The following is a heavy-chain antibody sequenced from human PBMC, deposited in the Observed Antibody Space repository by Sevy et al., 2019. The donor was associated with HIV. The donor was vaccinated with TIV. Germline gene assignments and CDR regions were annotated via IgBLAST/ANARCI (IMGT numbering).Heavy chain of an antibody. J-gene: IGHJ4*02. CDR2: ISGSGGYT. V-gene: IGHV3-23*01. Sequence: GGSLRLSCAAAGFIFNSHSMSWVRQAPGKGLEWVSTISGSGGYTYYADSVKGRFIISRDNSKNTVDLQMDSLRAEDTAVYYCTNRGVVIITGFDYWGQGTLVTVSS. CDR1: GFIFNSHS. CDR3: TNRGVVIITGFDY. D-gene: IGHD1-20*01.